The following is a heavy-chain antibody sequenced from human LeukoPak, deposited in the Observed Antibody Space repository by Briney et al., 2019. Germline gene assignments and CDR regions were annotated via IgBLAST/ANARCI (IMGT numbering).Heavy chain of an antibody. D-gene: IGHD6-19*01. CDR1: GGSISSYY. Sequence: SETLSLTSTVSGGSISSYYWSWIRQPPGKGLEWVGYISYSGSTNYNPSLKSRVTISVDTSKNQFSLKLSSVTAADTAIYYCARDGRAGSLFAYWGQGTLVTVSS. J-gene: IGHJ4*02. V-gene: IGHV4-59*01. CDR3: ARDGRAGSLFAY. CDR2: ISYSGST.